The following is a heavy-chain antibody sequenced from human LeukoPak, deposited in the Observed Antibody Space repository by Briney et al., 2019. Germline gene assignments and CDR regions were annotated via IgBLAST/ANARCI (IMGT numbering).Heavy chain of an antibody. V-gene: IGHV3-23*01. Sequence: PGGSLRLSCAASGFTFSYYAMSWVRRAPGKRLEWVSAISGSDAGTYHADSVKGRFTISRDNSKSTLYLLMNSLRAEDTAVYYCARGVRYYGGNWGRAFDIWGQGTMVTVSS. D-gene: IGHD4-23*01. CDR3: ARGVRYYGGNWGRAFDI. J-gene: IGHJ3*02. CDR1: GFTFSYYA. CDR2: ISGSDAGT.